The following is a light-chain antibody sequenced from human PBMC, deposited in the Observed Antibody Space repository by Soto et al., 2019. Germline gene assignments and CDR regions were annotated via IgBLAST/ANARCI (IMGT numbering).Light chain of an antibody. Sequence: EIVLTQSPATLSVSPGEGATLSCGASQSVSSNLAWFQQRPGQAPRLLIYGASVRATGIPARFSGSGSGTEFTLTISSLQSEDFAVCYCQQSHSWPRTFGQGTKVDIK. J-gene: IGKJ1*01. V-gene: IGKV3-15*01. CDR1: QSVSSN. CDR2: GAS. CDR3: QQSHSWPRT.